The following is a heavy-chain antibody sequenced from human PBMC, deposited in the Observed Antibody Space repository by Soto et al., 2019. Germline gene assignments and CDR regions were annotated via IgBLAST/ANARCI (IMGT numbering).Heavy chain of an antibody. J-gene: IGHJ6*02. V-gene: IGHV1-46*01. CDR2: INPSGGST. CDR1: GYTFTSYY. D-gene: IGHD3-10*01. CDR3: ARDRVMVRGVIITQFRYYYGMDV. Sequence: GASVKVSCKASGYTFTSYYMHCVRQAPGQGLEWMGIINPSGGSTSYAQKFQGRVTMTRDTSTSTVYMELSSLRSEDTAVYYCARDRVMVRGVIITQFRYYYGMDVWGQGTTVTVSS.